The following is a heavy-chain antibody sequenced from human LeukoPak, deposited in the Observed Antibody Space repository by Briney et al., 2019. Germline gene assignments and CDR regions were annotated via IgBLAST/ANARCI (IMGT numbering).Heavy chain of an antibody. J-gene: IGHJ4*02. D-gene: IGHD3-10*01. CDR1: GITLSNYG. Sequence: GGSLRLSCVVSGITLSNYGMSWVRQAPGKGLEWVSGISERGGSTNYADSVKGRFIVSRDTSKNTVYLQMNSLRVEDTAVYFCAKRGIVIRAVIIIGFHKEAYYFDYWGQGILVTVSS. V-gene: IGHV3-23*01. CDR3: AKRGIVIRAVIIIGFHKEAYYFDY. CDR2: ISERGGST.